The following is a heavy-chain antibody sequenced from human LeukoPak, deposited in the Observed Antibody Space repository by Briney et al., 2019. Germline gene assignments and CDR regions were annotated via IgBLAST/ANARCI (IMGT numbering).Heavy chain of an antibody. CDR1: GFTFSSYS. CDR3: ARDPVEWEQLLDY. D-gene: IGHD1-26*01. V-gene: IGHV3-21*01. Sequence: GGSLRLSCAASGFTFSSYSMNWVRQAPGMGLAWVSSISSSSTYIYYADSVKGRFTISRDNARNSVYLQMNSLRVEDTAVYYCARDPVEWEQLLDYWGQGTLVTVSS. J-gene: IGHJ4*02. CDR2: ISSSSTYI.